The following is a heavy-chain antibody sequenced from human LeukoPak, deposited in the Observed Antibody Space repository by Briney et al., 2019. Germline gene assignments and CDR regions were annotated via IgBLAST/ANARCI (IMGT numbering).Heavy chain of an antibody. Sequence: SETLSLTCTVSGYSISSGYYWGWIRQPPGKGLEWIGEINHSGSTNYNPSLKSRVTISVDTSKNQFSLKLSSVTAADTAVYYCARVGKLTRRIAAAGGLDYWGQGTLVTVSS. J-gene: IGHJ4*02. CDR3: ARVGKLTRRIAAAGGLDY. V-gene: IGHV4-38-2*02. D-gene: IGHD6-13*01. CDR1: GYSISSGYY. CDR2: INHSGST.